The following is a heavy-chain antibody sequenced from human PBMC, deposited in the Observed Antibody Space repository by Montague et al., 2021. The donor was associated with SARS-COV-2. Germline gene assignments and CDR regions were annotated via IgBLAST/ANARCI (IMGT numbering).Heavy chain of an antibody. CDR1: GGSVSSRSYY. V-gene: IGHV4-39*01. Sequence: SETLSLTCTVSGGSVSSRSYYWGWIRQPPGKGLEWIVSIYYSGSTHYNPSLKSRVTISVDTSKNQFSLTLSSVTAADTAVYYCARRGDYGGPRFDYWGQGTLVSVSS. CDR2: IYYSGST. CDR3: ARRGDYGGPRFDY. D-gene: IGHD4-23*01. J-gene: IGHJ4*02.